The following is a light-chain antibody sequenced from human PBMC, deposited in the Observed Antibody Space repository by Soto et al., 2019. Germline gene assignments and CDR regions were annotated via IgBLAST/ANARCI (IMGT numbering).Light chain of an antibody. CDR1: QSLNTIY. Sequence: EIVLTQSPVTLSLSPGERATLSCRASQSLNTIYLAWYQQKPGQAPRLVIYNASRRATGIPDRFSGSGSGTDFTLTISGLEPEDFATYYWQQYGGSPETFGQGTKVEIK. J-gene: IGKJ1*01. CDR2: NAS. CDR3: QQYGGSPET. V-gene: IGKV3-20*01.